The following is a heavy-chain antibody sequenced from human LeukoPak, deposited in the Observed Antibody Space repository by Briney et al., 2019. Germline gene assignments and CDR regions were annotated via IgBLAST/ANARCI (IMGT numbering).Heavy chain of an antibody. CDR2: IYSGGST. D-gene: IGHD6-13*01. Sequence: GGSLRLSCAASGFTVSSNYMSRVRQAPGKGLEWVSVIYSGGSTYYADSVKGRFTISRDNSKNTLYLQMNSLRAEDTAVYYCARGFLGRAGTLFDAFDIWGQGTMVTVSS. CDR1: GFTVSSNY. CDR3: ARGFLGRAGTLFDAFDI. J-gene: IGHJ3*02. V-gene: IGHV3-53*01.